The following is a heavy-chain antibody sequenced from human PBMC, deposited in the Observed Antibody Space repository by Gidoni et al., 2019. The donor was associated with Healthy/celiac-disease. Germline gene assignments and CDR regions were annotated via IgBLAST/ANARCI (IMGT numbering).Heavy chain of an antibody. V-gene: IGHV3-23*01. CDR3: AKTSQVVPVYYYYMDV. CDR1: GFTFSSYA. D-gene: IGHD2-2*01. CDR2: ISGSGGST. J-gene: IGHJ6*03. Sequence: EVQLLESGGGLVQPGGSLRLSCAASGFTFSSYAMSWVRQAPGKGMEWVSAISGSGGSTYYAASVKGRFTISRDNSKNTLYLQMNSLRAEDTAVYYCAKTSQVVPVYYYYMDVWGKGTTVTVSS.